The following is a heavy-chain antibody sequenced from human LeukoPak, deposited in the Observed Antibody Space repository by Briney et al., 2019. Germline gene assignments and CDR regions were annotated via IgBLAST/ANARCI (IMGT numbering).Heavy chain of an antibody. CDR1: GGSFSGYY. Sequence: SETLSLTCAVYGGSFSGYYWSWIRQPPGKGLEWIGEINHSGSTNYNPSLKSRVTISVDTSKNQFSLKLSSVTAADTAVYYCARTGYDFWSGYLHAFDIWGQGTMVTVSS. J-gene: IGHJ3*02. CDR3: ARTGYDFWSGYLHAFDI. D-gene: IGHD3-3*01. CDR2: INHSGST. V-gene: IGHV4-34*01.